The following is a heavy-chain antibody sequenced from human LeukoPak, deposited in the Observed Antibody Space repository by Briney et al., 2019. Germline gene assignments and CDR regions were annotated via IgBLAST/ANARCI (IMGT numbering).Heavy chain of an antibody. CDR3: ARDWSGYGRFDY. Sequence: ASVKVSCKASGYTFTNLAMNWVRQAPGQGLEWMGWINTNTGNPTYAQGFTGRFVFSLDTPVNTAYLQISSLKAEDTAICYCARDWSGYGRFDYWGQGTLVTVSS. V-gene: IGHV7-4-1*02. D-gene: IGHD6-25*01. CDR2: INTNTGNP. J-gene: IGHJ4*02. CDR1: GYTFTNLA.